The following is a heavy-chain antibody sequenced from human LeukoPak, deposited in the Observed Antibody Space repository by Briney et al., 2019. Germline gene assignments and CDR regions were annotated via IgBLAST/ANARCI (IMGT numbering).Heavy chain of an antibody. J-gene: IGHJ4*02. CDR2: ISSSSSYI. Sequence: GGSLRLSCAASGFTFSSYSMNWVRQPPGKGLEWVSSISSSSSYIYYADSVKGRFTISRDNAKNSLYLQMNSLRADDTAVYYCARDGHSNNLDYWGQGTLVSVSS. CDR3: ARDGHSNNLDY. V-gene: IGHV3-21*01. CDR1: GFTFSSYS. D-gene: IGHD5-18*01.